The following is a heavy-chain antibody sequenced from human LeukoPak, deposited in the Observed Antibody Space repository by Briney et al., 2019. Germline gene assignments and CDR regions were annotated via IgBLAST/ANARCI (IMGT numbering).Heavy chain of an antibody. CDR2: INPNTAGT. CDR1: GYTFTGYY. Sequence: GASVKVSCKASGYTFTGYYFHWVRQAPGQGLEWMGWINPNTAGTNYAQKFLGGVTLTWDTSISTAYMELNRLTFDDTAVYYCATSAGDYRAGHYYYMGVWGKGTSVTVSS. J-gene: IGHJ6*03. CDR3: ATSAGDYRAGHYYYMGV. D-gene: IGHD4-11*01. V-gene: IGHV1-2*02.